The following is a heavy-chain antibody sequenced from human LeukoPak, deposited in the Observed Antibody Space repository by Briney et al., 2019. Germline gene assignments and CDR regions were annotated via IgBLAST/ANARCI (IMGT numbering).Heavy chain of an antibody. CDR2: ISSSSSYI. Sequence: GGSLRLSCAASGFTFSSYSMNWVRQAPGKGLGWVSSISSSSSYIYYADSVKGRFTISRDNAKNSLYLQMNSLRAEDTAVYYCARELLGYYYGMDVWGQGTTVTVSS. V-gene: IGHV3-21*01. D-gene: IGHD3-10*01. J-gene: IGHJ6*02. CDR1: GFTFSSYS. CDR3: ARELLGYYYGMDV.